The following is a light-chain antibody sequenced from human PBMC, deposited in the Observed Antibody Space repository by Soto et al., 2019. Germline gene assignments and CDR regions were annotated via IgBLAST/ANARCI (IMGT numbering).Light chain of an antibody. CDR3: LQYNSYWT. CDR1: QSISSW. J-gene: IGKJ1*01. Sequence: DIQMTQSPSTLSASVGDRVTITCRASQSISSWLAWYQQKPGKAPKLLIYDASSLESGVPSRFSGSGSGTEFTLTISSLLPDDFKTNNGLQYNSYWTAGQGTKV. V-gene: IGKV1-5*01. CDR2: DAS.